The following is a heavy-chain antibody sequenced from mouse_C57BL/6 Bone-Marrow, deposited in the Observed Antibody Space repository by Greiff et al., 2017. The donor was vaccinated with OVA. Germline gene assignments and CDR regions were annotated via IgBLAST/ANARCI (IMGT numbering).Heavy chain of an antibody. J-gene: IGHJ2*01. CDR1: GYTFTSYW. V-gene: IGHV1-69*01. Sequence: QVQLKQPGAELVMPGASVKLSCKASGYTFTSYWMHWVKQRPGQGLEWIGEIDPSDSYTNYNQKFKGKSTLTVDKSSSTAYMQLSSLTSEDSAVYYCARSLYGVDYWGQGTTLTVSS. CDR3: ARSLYGVDY. D-gene: IGHD1-1*01. CDR2: IDPSDSYT.